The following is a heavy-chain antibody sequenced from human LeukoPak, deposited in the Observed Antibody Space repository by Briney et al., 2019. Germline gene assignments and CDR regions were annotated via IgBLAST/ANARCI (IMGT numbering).Heavy chain of an antibody. CDR3: ARTLVTAPYYFDY. CDR2: IYYSGST. CDR1: GGSISSYY. Sequence: PSETLSLTCTVSGGSISSYYWSWIRQPPGKGLEWIGYIYYSGSTNYNPSLKSRVTISVDTSKNQFSLKLSSVTAADTAVYYCARTLVTAPYYFDYWGQGTLVTVSS. V-gene: IGHV4-59*12. J-gene: IGHJ4*02. D-gene: IGHD2-21*02.